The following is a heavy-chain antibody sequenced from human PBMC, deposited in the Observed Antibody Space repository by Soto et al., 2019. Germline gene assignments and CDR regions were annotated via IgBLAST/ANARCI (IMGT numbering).Heavy chain of an antibody. D-gene: IGHD6-13*01. V-gene: IGHV4-61*01. CDR1: GGSVSSGIYY. J-gene: IGHJ5*02. CDR3: AREGVFGSSSWYGSWFDP. CDR2: IYYSGST. Sequence: SETLSLTCTVSGGSVSSGIYYGIWIRQPPGKVLEWIGYIYYSGSTNYNPSLKSRVTISVDTSKNQFSLKLSSVTAADTAVYYCAREGVFGSSSWYGSWFDPWGQGTLVTVSS.